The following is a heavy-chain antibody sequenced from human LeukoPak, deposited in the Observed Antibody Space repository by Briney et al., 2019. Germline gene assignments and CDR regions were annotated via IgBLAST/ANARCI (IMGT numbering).Heavy chain of an antibody. CDR2: IYGSGGST. CDR1: GYTFTNYH. Sequence: ASVKVSCKASGYTFTNYHLHWVRQAPGQGLERMGIIYGSGGSTDYAQNFQGRLTMTRDTSTSTVYMELSSLRSEDTAVYYCARGDSSSWYRNYYGMDVWGQGTTVTVSS. J-gene: IGHJ6*02. V-gene: IGHV1-46*01. CDR3: ARGDSSSWYRNYYGMDV. D-gene: IGHD6-13*01.